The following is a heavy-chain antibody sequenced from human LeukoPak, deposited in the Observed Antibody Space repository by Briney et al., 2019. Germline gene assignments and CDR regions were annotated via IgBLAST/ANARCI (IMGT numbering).Heavy chain of an antibody. CDR1: GGSISSYY. V-gene: IGHV4-59*12. CDR3: ARDQSRFLEWLFGAFDI. D-gene: IGHD3-3*01. J-gene: IGHJ3*02. CDR2: IYDSGST. Sequence: PSETLSLTCSVSGGSISSYYWSWIRQPPGKGLEWIGYIYDSGSTNFKSPLKSRVTMSGDTSKNQFSLKLSSVTAADTAVYYCARDQSRFLEWLFGAFDIWGQGTMVTVSS.